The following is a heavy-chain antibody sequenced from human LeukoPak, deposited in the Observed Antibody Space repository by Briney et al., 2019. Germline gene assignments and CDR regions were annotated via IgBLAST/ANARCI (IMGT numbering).Heavy chain of an antibody. D-gene: IGHD2-15*01. CDR2: IYYSGST. J-gene: IGHJ3*02. V-gene: IGHV4-31*03. Sequence: SETLSLTCTVSGGSISSGGYYWSWIRQHPGKGLEWIGYIYYSGSTYYNPSLKSRVTISVDTSKNQFSLKLSSVAAADTAVYYCARDLFVGCSGGSCDGSAFDIWGQGTMVTVPS. CDR3: ARDLFVGCSGGSCDGSAFDI. CDR1: GGSISSGGYY.